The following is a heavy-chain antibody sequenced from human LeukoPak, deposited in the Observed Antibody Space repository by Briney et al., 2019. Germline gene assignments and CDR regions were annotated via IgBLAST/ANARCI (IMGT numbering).Heavy chain of an antibody. D-gene: IGHD2-2*01. V-gene: IGHV3-7*01. Sequence: GGSLRLSCAASGFTFSSYWMSWVRQAPGKGLEWVANIKQDGSEKYYVDSVKGRFTISGDNAKNSLYLQMNSLRAEDTAVYYCAREYCSSTSCHLYYFDYWGQGTLVTVSS. J-gene: IGHJ4*02. CDR2: IKQDGSEK. CDR3: AREYCSSTSCHLYYFDY. CDR1: GFTFSSYW.